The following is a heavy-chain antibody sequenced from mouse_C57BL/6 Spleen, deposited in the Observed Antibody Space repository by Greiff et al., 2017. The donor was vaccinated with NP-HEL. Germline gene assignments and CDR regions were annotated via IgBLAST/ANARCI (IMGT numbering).Heavy chain of an antibody. V-gene: IGHV1-82*01. D-gene: IGHD1-1*01. Sequence: VQLQESGPELVKPGASVKISCKASGYAFSSSWMNWVKQRPGKGLEWIGRIYPGDGDTNYNGKFKGKATLTADKSSSTAYMQLSSLTSEDSAVYFCAGHYYVSSSWFAYWGQGTLVTVSA. CDR3: AGHYYVSSSWFAY. CDR2: IYPGDGDT. CDR1: GYAFSSSW. J-gene: IGHJ3*01.